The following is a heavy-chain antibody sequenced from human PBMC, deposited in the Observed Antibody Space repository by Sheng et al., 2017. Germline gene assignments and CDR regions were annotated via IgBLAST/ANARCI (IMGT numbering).Heavy chain of an antibody. V-gene: IGHV1-2*02. CDR3: ARAYDFSWVP. D-gene: IGHD3-3*01. CDR1: GYTFTDKY. J-gene: IGHJ5*02. CDR2: INPNNGGA. Sequence: QVQLVQSGAEVKKPGASVKVSCKASGYTFTDKYMHWLRQAPGQGLEWMGWINPNNGGANYAQNFQGRVTMTRDTSISTAYMELSRLRSDDTAVYYCARAYDFSWVPWGQGTLVTV.